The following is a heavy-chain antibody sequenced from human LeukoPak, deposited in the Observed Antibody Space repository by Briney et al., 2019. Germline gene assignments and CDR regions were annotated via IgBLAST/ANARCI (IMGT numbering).Heavy chain of an antibody. Sequence: GGSLRLSCAASGFTFSSYAMSWVRQAPGKGLEWVSAISGSGGSTYYADSVKGRFTISRDNSKNTLYLQMNSPRAEDTAVYYCAKIIVVVPAAAYRDDYWGQGTLVTVSS. D-gene: IGHD2-2*01. J-gene: IGHJ4*02. CDR2: ISGSGGST. CDR3: AKIIVVVPAAAYRDDY. V-gene: IGHV3-23*01. CDR1: GFTFSSYA.